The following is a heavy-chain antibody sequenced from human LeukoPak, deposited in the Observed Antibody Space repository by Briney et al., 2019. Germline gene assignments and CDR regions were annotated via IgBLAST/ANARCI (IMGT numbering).Heavy chain of an antibody. V-gene: IGHV4-59*01. Sequence: SETLSLTCTVSGGSISSYYWSWIRQPPGKGLEWIGYIHYSGSTNYNPSLKSRVTISVDTSKNQFSLKLSSVTAADTAVYYCARHKRVVAATTYFDYWGQGTLVTVSS. J-gene: IGHJ4*02. D-gene: IGHD2-15*01. CDR1: GGSISSYY. CDR3: ARHKRVVAATTYFDY. CDR2: IHYSGST.